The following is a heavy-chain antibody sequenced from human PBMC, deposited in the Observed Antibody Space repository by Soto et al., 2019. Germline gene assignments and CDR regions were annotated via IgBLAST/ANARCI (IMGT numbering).Heavy chain of an antibody. V-gene: IGHV4-34*01. D-gene: IGHD3-10*01. CDR2: INHSGST. CDR3: AQSYGSGTLSYFDY. CDR1: GGSFSGYY. J-gene: IGHJ4*02. Sequence: SETLSLTCAVYGGSFSGYYWSWIRQPPGKGLEWIGEINHSGSTNYNPSLKSRVTISVDTSKNQFYLKLSSVTAADTAVYYCAQSYGSGTLSYFDYWGQGTLVTVSS.